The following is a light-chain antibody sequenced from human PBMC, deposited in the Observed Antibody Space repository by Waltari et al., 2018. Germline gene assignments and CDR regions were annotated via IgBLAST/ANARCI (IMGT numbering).Light chain of an antibody. J-gene: IGLJ3*02. CDR3: ASWDDSLSHWV. CDR2: RNT. V-gene: IGLV1-47*01. Sequence: QSVPTQTPPASGTPGQRVSISCSGSSSNIGSKFLSSYQQLPGSAPKLLIIRNTQRSSGVPDRFSASKSGTSASLAISGLRSDDEGYYYCASWDDSLSHWVFGGGTKVTVL. CDR1: SSNIGSKF.